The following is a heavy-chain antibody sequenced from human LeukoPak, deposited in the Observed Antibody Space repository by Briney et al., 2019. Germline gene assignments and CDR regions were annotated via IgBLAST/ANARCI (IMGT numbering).Heavy chain of an antibody. J-gene: IGHJ4*02. CDR2: INPNSGGT. CDR1: GYTFTSYY. Sequence: ASVKVSCKASGYTFTSYYMHWVRQAPGQGLEWMGWINPNSGGTNYAQKFQGRVTMTRDTSISTAYMELSRLRSDDTAVYYCARASSGYEQQWLAPDYWGQGTLVTVSS. D-gene: IGHD5-12*01. V-gene: IGHV1-2*02. CDR3: ARASSGYEQQWLAPDY.